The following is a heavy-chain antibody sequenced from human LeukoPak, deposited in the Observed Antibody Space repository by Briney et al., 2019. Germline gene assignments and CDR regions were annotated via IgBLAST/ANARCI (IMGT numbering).Heavy chain of an antibody. CDR1: GYTFTGYY. Sequence: GASVKVSCKASGYTFTGYYMHWVRQAPGQGLEWMGWINPNSGGTNYAQKFQGRVTMTRDTSISTAYMELSRLRSDDTAVYYCAREILGYCSSTSCSKAFQHWGQGTLVTVSS. V-gene: IGHV1-2*02. CDR3: AREILGYCSSTSCSKAFQH. D-gene: IGHD2-2*01. CDR2: INPNSGGT. J-gene: IGHJ1*01.